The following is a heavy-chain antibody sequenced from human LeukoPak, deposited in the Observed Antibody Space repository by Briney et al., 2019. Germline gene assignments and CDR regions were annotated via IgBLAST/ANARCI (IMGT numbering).Heavy chain of an antibody. D-gene: IGHD6-19*01. V-gene: IGHV3-7*01. Sequence: GGSLRLSCTGSGFTFSSHWMSWVRQAPGRGLEWVANIKEDGSETYYLDSVKGRFTISRDNAKNSLYLQMNSLRAEDTAVYYCARGSWYSSGVWPVFDHWGQGTLITVSS. CDR3: ARGSWYSSGVWPVFDH. CDR1: GFTFSSHW. CDR2: IKEDGSET. J-gene: IGHJ4*02.